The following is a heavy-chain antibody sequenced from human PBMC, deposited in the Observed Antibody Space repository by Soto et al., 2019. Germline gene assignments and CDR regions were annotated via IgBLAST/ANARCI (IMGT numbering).Heavy chain of an antibody. J-gene: IGHJ6*02. CDR3: ARAVYYDSSGYYYYYYYGMDV. D-gene: IGHD3-22*01. CDR1: GFTFSSYA. Sequence: PGGSLRLSCAASGFTFSSYAMHWVRQAPGKGLERVAVISYDGSNNNYADPLKGRFTISRDNSKNTLYLQMNSLRAEETAVYYCARAVYYDSSGYYYYYYYGMDVWGQGTTVTVSS. V-gene: IGHV3-30-3*01. CDR2: ISYDGSNN.